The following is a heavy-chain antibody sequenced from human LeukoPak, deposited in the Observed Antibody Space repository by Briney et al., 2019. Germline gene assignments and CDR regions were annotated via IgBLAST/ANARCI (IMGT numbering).Heavy chain of an antibody. CDR2: IRYDGSDK. Sequence: GGSLRLSCGAFGFAFSNCDMHWVRQAPGKGLEWVAFIRYDGSDKYYVDSVKGRFIISRDNSNNILYLQMNSLTAEDTALYYCGKNRVGQRYADAFEIWGQGTMV. V-gene: IGHV3-30*02. J-gene: IGHJ3*02. CDR1: GFAFSNCD. D-gene: IGHD5-24*01. CDR3: GKNRVGQRYADAFEI.